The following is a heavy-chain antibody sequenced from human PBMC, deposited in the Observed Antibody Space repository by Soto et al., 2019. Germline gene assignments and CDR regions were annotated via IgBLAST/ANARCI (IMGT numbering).Heavy chain of an antibody. V-gene: IGHV3-9*01. Sequence: EVQLVESGGGLVQPGRSLRLSCAASGFTFDDYAMHWVRQAPGKGLEWVSGISWNSGSIGYADSVKGRFTISRDNAKNSLYLQMNSLRDEDTALYYCAKDYRGGRRADAFDIWGQGTMVTVSS. J-gene: IGHJ3*02. D-gene: IGHD3-16*02. CDR2: ISWNSGSI. CDR1: GFTFDDYA. CDR3: AKDYRGGRRADAFDI.